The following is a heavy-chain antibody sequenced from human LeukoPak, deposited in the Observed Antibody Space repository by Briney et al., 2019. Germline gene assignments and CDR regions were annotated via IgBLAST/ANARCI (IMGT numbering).Heavy chain of an antibody. CDR2: IYYSGST. Sequence: ASETLSLTCTVSGGSISSSSYYWGWIRQPPGKGLEWIGSIYYSGSTYYNPSLKSRVTISVDTSKNQFSLKLSSVTAADTAVYYCARVRLRHNFDYWGQGTLVTVSS. J-gene: IGHJ4*02. V-gene: IGHV4-39*07. CDR3: ARVRLRHNFDY. CDR1: GGSISSSSYY.